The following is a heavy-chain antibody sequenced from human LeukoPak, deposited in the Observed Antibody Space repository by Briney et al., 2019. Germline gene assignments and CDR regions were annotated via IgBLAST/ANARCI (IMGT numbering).Heavy chain of an antibody. J-gene: IGHJ4*02. V-gene: IGHV4-39*07. CDR1: GDSVRSDSHY. D-gene: IGHD1-14*01. Sequence: PSETLSLTCTVSGDSVRSDSHYWAWIRQPPGKGLEWIGSFSYSGTTYLNPSLKSRITVSVDTFTDQFSLKLNSMTAADTAVYFCARGPPDKGGFDFWGQGTLVAVST. CDR2: FSYSGTT. CDR3: ARGPPDKGGFDF.